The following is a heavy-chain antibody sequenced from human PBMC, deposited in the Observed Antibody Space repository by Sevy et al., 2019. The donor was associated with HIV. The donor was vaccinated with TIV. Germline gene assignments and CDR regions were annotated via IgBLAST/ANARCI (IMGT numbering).Heavy chain of an antibody. V-gene: IGHV3-73*01. CDR3: ATPTMTSLDYFDY. J-gene: IGHJ4*02. Sequence: GGSLRLSCAASGFTFSGSVIYWVRQPSGKGLEWVGRIRSKADSYATAYAASVKGRFTISRDYSKNTAFLQMNVLKTEDTAVYYCATPTMTSLDYFDYWGQGTLVTVSS. CDR2: IRSKADSYAT. D-gene: IGHD2-2*01. CDR1: GFTFSGSV.